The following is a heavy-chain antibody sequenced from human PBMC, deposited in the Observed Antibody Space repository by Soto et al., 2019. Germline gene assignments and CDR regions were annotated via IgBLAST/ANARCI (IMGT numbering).Heavy chain of an antibody. J-gene: IGHJ3*01. CDR1: GFTFDAYP. Sequence: EVQLVESGGGLVQPGRSLRLSCAASGFTFDAYPMHWVRQAPGKGLEWVAGLAWDGGSIGYVGSVEGLFTISRDNAKKSLYLQMSRLRDEDTALYYCVRDDALDLWGEATQVTVTS. CDR3: VRDDALDL. V-gene: IGHV3-9*01. CDR2: LAWDGGSI.